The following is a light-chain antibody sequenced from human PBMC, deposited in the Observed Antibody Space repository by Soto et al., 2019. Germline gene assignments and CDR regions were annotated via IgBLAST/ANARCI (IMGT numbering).Light chain of an antibody. CDR1: SSNIGSNS. J-gene: IGLJ3*02. CDR3: AAWDDSLKGPWV. Sequence: QSVLTQPPSASGTPGQRVTISCSGSSSNIGSNSVNWYQQLPGTAPKLLIYTTNQRPSGVPDRFSGSKSGSTDSLAISGLHSEVEADYYCAAWDDSLKGPWVFGGGTKLTVL. V-gene: IGLV1-44*01. CDR2: TTN.